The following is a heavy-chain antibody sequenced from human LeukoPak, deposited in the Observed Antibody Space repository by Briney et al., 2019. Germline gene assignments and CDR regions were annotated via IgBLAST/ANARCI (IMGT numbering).Heavy chain of an antibody. V-gene: IGHV1-3*01. CDR2: INGGNGKT. Sequence: ASVKVSCKASGYTFIGYAMHWVRQAPGQRLEWMGWINGGNGKTKYSQKFQGRVTLTRDTSASTAYMELSSLRSEDTAVYYCARGDYGDYLTFGYWGQGTLVTVSS. J-gene: IGHJ4*02. CDR3: ARGDYGDYLTFGY. D-gene: IGHD4-17*01. CDR1: GYTFIGYA.